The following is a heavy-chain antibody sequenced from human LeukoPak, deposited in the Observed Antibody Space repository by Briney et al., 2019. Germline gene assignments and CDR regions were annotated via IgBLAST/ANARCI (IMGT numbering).Heavy chain of an antibody. Sequence: ASVKVSCKASGYTFTSYYIHWVRQAPGQGLNWMGIINPSDGSTTYAQNFQGRVTMTRDTSTSTVYMELSSLRSEDTAVYYCARDSSYYDFWSGYRLGYFDLWGRGTLVTVSS. CDR1: GYTFTSYY. V-gene: IGHV1-46*01. CDR3: ARDSSYYDFWSGYRLGYFDL. CDR2: INPSDGST. D-gene: IGHD3-3*01. J-gene: IGHJ2*01.